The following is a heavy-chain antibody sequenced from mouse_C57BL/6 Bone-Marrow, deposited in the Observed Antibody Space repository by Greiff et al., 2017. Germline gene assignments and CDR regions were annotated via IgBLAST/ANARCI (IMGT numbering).Heavy chain of an antibody. Sequence: VQLKESGGGLVKPGGSLKLSCAASGFTFSSYTMSWVRQTPEKRLEWVATISGGGGNTYYPDSVKGRFTISRDNAKNTLYLQRSSLRSEDTALYYCARHRGYRFDYWGQGTTLTVSS. CDR1: GFTFSSYT. CDR2: ISGGGGNT. V-gene: IGHV5-9*01. D-gene: IGHD3-1*01. J-gene: IGHJ2*01. CDR3: ARHRGYRFDY.